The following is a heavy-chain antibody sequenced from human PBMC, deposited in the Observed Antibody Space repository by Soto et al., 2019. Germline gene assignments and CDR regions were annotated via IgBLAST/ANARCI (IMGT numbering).Heavy chain of an antibody. CDR1: GFTFSSYS. CDR3: ASVASIAVATDAAY. D-gene: IGHD6-19*01. CDR2: ISSSSSYI. Sequence: GGSLRLSCAASGFTFSSYSMNWVLQAPGKGLEWVSSISSSSSYIYYADSVKGRFTISRDNAKNSLYLQMNSLRAEDTAVYYCASVASIAVATDAAYRGQGTLVTVSS. J-gene: IGHJ4*02. V-gene: IGHV3-21*01.